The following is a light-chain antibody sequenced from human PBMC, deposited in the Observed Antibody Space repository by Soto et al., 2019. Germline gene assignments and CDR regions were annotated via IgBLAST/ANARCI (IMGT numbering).Light chain of an antibody. Sequence: QSALTQPASVSGSPGPSIAISCTGTSSDVGAYDYVSWYQQHPGKAPKLMIYDVKYRPSGVSNRFSGSKSGNTAALTISGLQAEDEADYYCSSYTSSSSVIFGGGTQLTVL. CDR1: SSDVGAYDY. CDR2: DVK. V-gene: IGLV2-14*01. J-gene: IGLJ2*01. CDR3: SSYTSSSSVI.